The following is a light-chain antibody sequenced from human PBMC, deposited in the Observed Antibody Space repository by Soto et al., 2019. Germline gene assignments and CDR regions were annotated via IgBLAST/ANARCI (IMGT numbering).Light chain of an antibody. CDR1: RDISNY. CDR3: QKYNSAPLT. CDR2: AAS. J-gene: IGKJ1*01. V-gene: IGKV1-27*01. Sequence: QMTQSPASLSASVGYRVTITCRASRDISNYLAWYQQKPGKVPKLLIYAASTLQSGVPSRFSGSGSGTDFTLTISSLQPEDVATYYCQKYNSAPLTFGQGTKVDIK.